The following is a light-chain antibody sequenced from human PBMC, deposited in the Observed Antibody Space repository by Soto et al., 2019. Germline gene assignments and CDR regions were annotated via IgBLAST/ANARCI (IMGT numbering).Light chain of an antibody. CDR3: QQYGGLPRT. CDR1: QSVSSNY. Sequence: EIVLTQSPGTVSLSPGERATLSCRASQSVSSNYLAWYQQKPGQAPRLLIYGASSRATGIPDRFSGSGSGTDCTLTISRLEPADFAVYYCQQYGGLPRTFGQGTKVEIK. V-gene: IGKV3-20*01. CDR2: GAS. J-gene: IGKJ1*01.